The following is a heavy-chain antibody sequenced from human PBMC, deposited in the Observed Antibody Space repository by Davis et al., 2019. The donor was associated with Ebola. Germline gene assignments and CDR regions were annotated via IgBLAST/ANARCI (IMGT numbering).Heavy chain of an antibody. Sequence: ASVKVSCKASGYTFTSYAMHWVRQAPGQRLEWMGWINAGNGNTKYSQKFQGRVTITRDTSASTAYMELSSLRSEDTAVYYCARRGGRDGDNYGDYWGQGTLVTVSS. V-gene: IGHV1-3*01. D-gene: IGHD5-24*01. CDR3: ARRGGRDGDNYGDY. J-gene: IGHJ4*02. CDR1: GYTFTSYA. CDR2: INAGNGNT.